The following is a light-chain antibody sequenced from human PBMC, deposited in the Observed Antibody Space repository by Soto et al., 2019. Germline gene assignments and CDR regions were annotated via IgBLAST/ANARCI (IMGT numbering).Light chain of an antibody. V-gene: IGKV3-20*01. Sequence: EIVLTQSPRTVSLSPGEEATLSCRASQSVSSNYLAWYQQKPGQAPRLLIYGSSNRATGIPDRFIGSGFGTDFTLTIDRLEPEDFAVYYCHQYGRSLSTFGQGTKVDI. CDR2: GSS. CDR1: QSVSSNY. CDR3: HQYGRSLST. J-gene: IGKJ1*01.